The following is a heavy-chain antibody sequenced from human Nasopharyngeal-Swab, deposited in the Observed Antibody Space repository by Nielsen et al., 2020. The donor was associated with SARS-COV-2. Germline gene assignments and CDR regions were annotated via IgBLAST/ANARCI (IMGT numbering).Heavy chain of an antibody. V-gene: IGHV3-33*01. CDR3: ARDAYSSGWYGGWFDP. CDR2: IWYDGSNK. Sequence: GGSLGLSCAASGFTFSSYGMHWVRQAPGKGLEWVAVIWYDGSNKYYADSVKGRFTISRDNSKNTLYLQMNSLRVEDTAVYYCARDAYSSGWYGGWFDPWGQGTLVTVSS. CDR1: GFTFSSYG. J-gene: IGHJ5*02. D-gene: IGHD6-19*01.